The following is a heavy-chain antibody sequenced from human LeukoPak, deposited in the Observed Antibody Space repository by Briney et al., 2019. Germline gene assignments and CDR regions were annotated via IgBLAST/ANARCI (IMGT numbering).Heavy chain of an antibody. CDR1: GGSISSGGYY. CDR3: MATPYYYGMDV. CDR2: IYYSGST. V-gene: IGHV4-61*08. J-gene: IGHJ6*02. D-gene: IGHD5-24*01. Sequence: KPSETLSLTCTVSGGSISSGGYYWSWIRQHPGKGLEWIGYIYYSGSTNYNPSLKSRVTISVDTSKNQFSLKLSSVTAADTAVYYCMATPYYYGMDVWGQGTTVTVSS.